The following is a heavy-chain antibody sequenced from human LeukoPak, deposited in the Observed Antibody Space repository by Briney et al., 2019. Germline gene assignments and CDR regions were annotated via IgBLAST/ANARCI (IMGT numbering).Heavy chain of an antibody. J-gene: IGHJ3*02. CDR3: ARSYSNYLRAFDS. CDR2: IYYSGST. V-gene: IGHV4-59*01. D-gene: IGHD4-11*01. Sequence: SETLSLTCTVSGGSISSYYWSWIRQPPGKRLEWIGYIYYSGSTDYNPSLKSRVTISVDTSKNQFSLKLSSVTAADTAVYYCARSYSNYLRAFDSWGQGTMVTVSS. CDR1: GGSISSYY.